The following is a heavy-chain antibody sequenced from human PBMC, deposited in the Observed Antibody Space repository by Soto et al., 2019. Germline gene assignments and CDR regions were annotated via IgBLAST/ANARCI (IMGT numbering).Heavy chain of an antibody. CDR1: GGPFSSYA. CDR2: IIPIFGTA. CDR3: ARVPDCSGGSCHAYFDY. D-gene: IGHD2-15*01. J-gene: IGHJ4*02. V-gene: IGHV1-69*13. Sequence: SVKVSCKASGGPFSSYAISWVRQAPGQGLEWMGGIIPIFGTANYAQKFQGRVTITADESTSTAYMELSSLRSEDTAVYYCARVPDCSGGSCHAYFDYWGQGALVTVSS.